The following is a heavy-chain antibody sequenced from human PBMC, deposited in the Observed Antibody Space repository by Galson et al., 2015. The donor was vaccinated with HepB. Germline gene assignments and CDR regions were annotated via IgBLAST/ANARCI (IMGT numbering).Heavy chain of an antibody. D-gene: IGHD3-3*01. V-gene: IGHV3-30*18. CDR2: ISYDGSNK. CDR1: GFTFSSYG. J-gene: IGHJ6*02. Sequence: SLRLSCAASGFTFSSYGMHWVRQAPGKGLEWVAVISYDGSNKYYADSVKGRFTISRDNSKNTLYLQMNSLRAEDTAVYYCAKDLTASDDFWSGYVIHPYYYYYYGMDVWGQGTTVTVSS. CDR3: AKDLTASDDFWSGYVIHPYYYYYYGMDV.